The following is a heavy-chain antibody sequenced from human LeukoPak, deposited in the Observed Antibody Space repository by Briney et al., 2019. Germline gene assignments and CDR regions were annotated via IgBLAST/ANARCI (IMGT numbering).Heavy chain of an antibody. CDR3: ATGYGPGY. CDR1: GDSLTNTNW. J-gene: IGHJ4*02. D-gene: IGHD4-17*01. Sequence: SGTLSLTCAVSGDSLTNTNWWNWGRPPPGKGLEWIAVIDHRGNTNYNPSLKSRVTISADKSKNQFSLKLNSVAAADAAVYYWATGYGPGYWGQGTRVTVSA. V-gene: IGHV4-4*02. CDR2: IDHRGNT.